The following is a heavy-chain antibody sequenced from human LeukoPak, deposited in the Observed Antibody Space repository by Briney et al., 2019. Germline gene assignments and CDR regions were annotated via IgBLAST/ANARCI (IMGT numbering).Heavy chain of an antibody. CDR2: ISSSSSYI. CDR1: GFTFSSYS. J-gene: IGHJ4*02. D-gene: IGHD4-17*01. V-gene: IGHV3-21*04. Sequence: GGSLRLSCAASGFTFSSYSMNWVRQAPGKGLEWVSSISSSSSYIYYADSVKGRFTISRDNAKNSLYLQMNSLRAEDTALYYCARVLATVTTRVFDYWGQGTLVTVSS. CDR3: ARVLATVTTRVFDY.